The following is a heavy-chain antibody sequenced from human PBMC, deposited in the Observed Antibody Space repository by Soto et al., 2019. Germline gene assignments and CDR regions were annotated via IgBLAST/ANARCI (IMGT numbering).Heavy chain of an antibody. V-gene: IGHV3-23*01. CDR3: AKEMGDYYDSSGSWFDP. CDR2: ISGSGGNT. J-gene: IGHJ5*02. Sequence: PGGSLRLSCAASGFTFSSYVMSWVRQAPGKGQEWVSAISGSGGNTYYADSVKGRFTISRDNSKNTLFLQMNSLRAEDTALYFCAKEMGDYYDSSGSWFDPWGQGTLVTVSS. D-gene: IGHD3-22*01. CDR1: GFTFSSYV.